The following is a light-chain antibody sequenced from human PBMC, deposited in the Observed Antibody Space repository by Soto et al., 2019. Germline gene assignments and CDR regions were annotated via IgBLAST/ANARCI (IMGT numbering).Light chain of an antibody. J-gene: IGLJ1*01. V-gene: IGLV1-44*01. CDR2: NND. Sequence: QTVVTQPPSASGTPGQRVTISCSGGSSNIGTNSVNWYQQLPGRAPKLLIYNNDLRPSGVPDRFSGSKSGTSASLAISGLQSEDEADYYCAAWDDSLNGFYVFGIGTKVTVL. CDR1: SSNIGTNS. CDR3: AAWDDSLNGFYV.